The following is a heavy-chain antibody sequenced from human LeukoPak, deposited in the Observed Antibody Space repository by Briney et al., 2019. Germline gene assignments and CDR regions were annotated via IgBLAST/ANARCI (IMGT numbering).Heavy chain of an antibody. D-gene: IGHD3-10*01. CDR3: AKPLGGSGSYYNAASYDY. V-gene: IGHV3-23*01. Sequence: PGGSLRLSCAASGFTFSSYAMSWVRQAPGKGLEWVSAISGSGGSTYYADSVKGRFTTSRDNSKNTLYLQMNSLRAEDTAVYYCAKPLGGSGSYYNAASYDYWGQGTLVTVSS. CDR2: ISGSGGST. J-gene: IGHJ4*02. CDR1: GFTFSSYA.